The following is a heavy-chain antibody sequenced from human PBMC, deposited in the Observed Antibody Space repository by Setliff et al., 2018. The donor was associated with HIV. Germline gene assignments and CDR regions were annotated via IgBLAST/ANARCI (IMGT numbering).Heavy chain of an antibody. J-gene: IGHJ4*02. D-gene: IGHD2-15*01. CDR2: IYYSGST. V-gene: IGHV4-39*01. CDR1: GGSISSSSYY. Sequence: SETLSLTCTVSGGSISSSSYYWGWIRQPPGKGLEWIGSIYYSGSTYYNPSLKSRVTISLDTSKNQFSLKLSSVTAADTAVYYCARSVPRYCSGGSCYPPLFDYWGQGTLVTVSS. CDR3: ARSVPRYCSGGSCYPPLFDY.